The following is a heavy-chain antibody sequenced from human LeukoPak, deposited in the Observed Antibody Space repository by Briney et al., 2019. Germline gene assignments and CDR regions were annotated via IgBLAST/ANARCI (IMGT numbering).Heavy chain of an antibody. CDR1: GFTFSSYW. Sequence: GGSLRLSCAASGFTFSSYWMSWVRQAPGKGLEWVANIKQDGSEKYYVDFVKGRFTISRDNAKNSLYLQMNSLRAEDTAVYYCARDLHGWLRLQVFDYWGQGTLVTVSS. CDR3: ARDLHGWLRLQVFDY. CDR2: IKQDGSEK. J-gene: IGHJ4*02. D-gene: IGHD5-12*01. V-gene: IGHV3-7*01.